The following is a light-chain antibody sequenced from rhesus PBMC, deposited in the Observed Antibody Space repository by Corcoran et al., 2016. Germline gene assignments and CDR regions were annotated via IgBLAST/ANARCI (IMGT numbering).Light chain of an antibody. J-gene: IGKJ2*01. V-gene: IGKV1-22*01. CDR2: KAS. CDR1: QSISNW. CDR3: QQYSSSPYS. Sequence: DIQMTQSPSSLSASVGDTVTITCRASQSISNWLAWYQQKPGKAPKLLIYKASRLQSGVPSRFSGSGSGTDFTLTISSLQSEDFATYYCQQYSSSPYSFGQGTKVEIK.